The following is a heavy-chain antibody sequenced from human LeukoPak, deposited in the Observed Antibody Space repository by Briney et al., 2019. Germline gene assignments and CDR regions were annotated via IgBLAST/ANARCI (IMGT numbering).Heavy chain of an antibody. J-gene: IGHJ6*03. CDR1: GGAFSRYA. CDR2: VIPIFGTS. CDR3: ARGQFSDTAMVQKYYYVDV. Sequence: GASVKVSCKASGGAFSRYAISWARQAPGQGLEWMGGVIPIFGTSSYAEKFRGRVTLTTDESTTTAYMELRNLRSEDTAVYYCARGQFSDTAMVQKYYYVDVWGKGTTVIVSS. V-gene: IGHV1-69*05. D-gene: IGHD5-18*01.